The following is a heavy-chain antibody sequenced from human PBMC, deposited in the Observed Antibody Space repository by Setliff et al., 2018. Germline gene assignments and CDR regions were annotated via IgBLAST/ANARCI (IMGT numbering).Heavy chain of an antibody. Sequence: PSETLSLTCTVSGDSISSGSYYWTWIRQPAGKGLEWIGHFHTGGSTNYNRSLRSRVSISVDTSKNQFSLKLSSVTAADTAVYYCARGGYYNFWSGYYSTQYYYYGMDVWGQGTTVTVSS. CDR2: FHTGGST. J-gene: IGHJ6*02. V-gene: IGHV4-61*09. D-gene: IGHD3-3*01. CDR3: ARGGYYNFWSGYYSTQYYYYGMDV. CDR1: GDSISSGSYY.